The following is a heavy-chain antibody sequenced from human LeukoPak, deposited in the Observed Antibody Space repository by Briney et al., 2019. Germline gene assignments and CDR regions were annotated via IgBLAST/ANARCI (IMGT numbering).Heavy chain of an antibody. D-gene: IGHD6-13*01. V-gene: IGHV3-23*01. CDR2: IGGSGGST. CDR3: AKGPKFIIAAAGYYFDY. J-gene: IGHJ4*02. Sequence: GGSLRLSCAASGFTFSSYAMSWVRQAPGKGLEWVSAIGGSGGSTYYADSVKGRFTISRDNSKNTLYLQMNSLRAEDTAVYYCAKGPKFIIAAAGYYFDYWGQGTLVTVSS. CDR1: GFTFSSYA.